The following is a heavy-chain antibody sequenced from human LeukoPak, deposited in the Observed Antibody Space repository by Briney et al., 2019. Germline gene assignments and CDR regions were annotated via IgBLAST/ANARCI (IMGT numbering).Heavy chain of an antibody. CDR2: IKHDGST. Sequence: PSETLSLTCTVSGGSISSCYWSWIRQSPGKGLEWIGEIKHDGSTTYNPSLKSRVTISVDTSKNQFSLKLSSVTAADTAVYYCARDQEVRGVILPWSTPGGYFDYWGQGTLVTVSS. D-gene: IGHD3-10*01. CDR3: ARDQEVRGVILPWSTPGGYFDY. CDR1: GGSISSCY. J-gene: IGHJ4*02. V-gene: IGHV4-59*12.